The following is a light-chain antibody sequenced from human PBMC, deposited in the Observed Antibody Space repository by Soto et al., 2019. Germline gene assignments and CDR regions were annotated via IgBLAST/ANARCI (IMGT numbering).Light chain of an antibody. Sequence: QSVLTQPPSASATPGQRVTISCSGNSSNIGSNNVEWYQHLPGPAPKLLIYSNNQGPSGVPDRFSGSKSGTSASLAISGHQSEDEADYYWASWDDSVNGLVIGGGTKLTVL. CDR3: ASWDDSVNGLV. J-gene: IGLJ3*02. V-gene: IGLV1-44*01. CDR2: SNN. CDR1: SSNIGSNN.